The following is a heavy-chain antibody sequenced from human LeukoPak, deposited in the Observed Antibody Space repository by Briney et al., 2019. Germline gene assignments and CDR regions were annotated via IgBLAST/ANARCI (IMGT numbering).Heavy chain of an antibody. CDR1: GGSISSYY. CDR2: IYTSGST. J-gene: IGHJ6*03. V-gene: IGHV4-4*07. CDR3: ARDAPRHYYYYYMDV. Sequence: SETLSLTCTVSGGSISSYYWSWIRQPAGKGLEGIGRIYTSGSTNYNPSLKSRVTMSVDTSKNQFSLKLSSVTAADTAVYYCARDAPRHYYYYYMDVWGKGTTVTVSS.